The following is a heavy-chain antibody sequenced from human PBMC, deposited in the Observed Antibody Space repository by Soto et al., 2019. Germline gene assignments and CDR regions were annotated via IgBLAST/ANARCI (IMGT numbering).Heavy chain of an antibody. D-gene: IGHD3-10*01. CDR3: ASADYGSGSHDRHFDY. CDR2: IIPIFGTA. Sequence: QVQLVQSGAEVKKPGSSVKVSCKASCGTFSSYAISWVRQAPRHALEWMGGIIPIFGTANYAQKFQGRVTITADESTSTADMGMSILRSEATAVDYCASADYGSGSHDRHFDYWGQGTLVTVSS. CDR1: CGTFSSYA. V-gene: IGHV1-69*01. J-gene: IGHJ4*02.